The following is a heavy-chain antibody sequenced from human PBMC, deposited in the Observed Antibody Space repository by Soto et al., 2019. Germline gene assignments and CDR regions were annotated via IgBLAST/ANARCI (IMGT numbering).Heavy chain of an antibody. CDR2: ISGSGLST. J-gene: IGHJ4*02. CDR1: GFTFSSYA. D-gene: IGHD3-10*01. CDR3: AKHHGGVLSHFHS. V-gene: IGHV3-23*01. Sequence: EQMWESGGTLVQPGGSLRLSCAASGFTFSSYALTWVRQAPGKGLEWVSAISGSGLSTYYADSVKGRFTISRDNSVHALFLQMNSLSSQDTAIYYCAKHHGGVLSHFHSWGQGTLVTVSS.